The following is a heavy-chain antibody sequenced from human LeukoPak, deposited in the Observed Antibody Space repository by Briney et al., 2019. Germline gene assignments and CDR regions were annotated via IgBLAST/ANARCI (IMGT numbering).Heavy chain of an antibody. CDR1: GGSISSSGYY. V-gene: IGHV4-39*02. D-gene: IGHD3-22*01. CDR3: ARLYYYDSSGDYGYNWFDP. J-gene: IGHJ5*02. Sequence: PSETLSLTCAVSGGSISSSGYYWGWIRQPPGKGLEWIGTIYYSGSTYNNPSLKSRVAMSVDPSRNHIFLKLTSVTAADTAVYYCARLYYYDSSGDYGYNWFDPWGQGTQVTVSS. CDR2: IYYSGST.